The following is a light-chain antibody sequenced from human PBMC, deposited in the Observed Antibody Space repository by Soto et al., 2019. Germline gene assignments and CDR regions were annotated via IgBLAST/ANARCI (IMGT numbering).Light chain of an antibody. CDR1: QSVSSN. V-gene: IGKV3-15*01. CDR2: GAS. CDR3: QQYNKWPPYT. J-gene: IGKJ2*01. Sequence: EIVMTQSPANLSVSPGERATLSCRASQSVSSNLAWYQQKPGQGPRLLIYGASTRATSIPARFSGSGSGTEFTITINSLQSEDVAVYYCQQYNKWPPYTFGQGTKLEIK.